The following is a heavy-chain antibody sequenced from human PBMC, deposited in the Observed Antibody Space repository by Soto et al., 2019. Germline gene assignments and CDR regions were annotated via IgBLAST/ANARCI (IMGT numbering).Heavy chain of an antibody. CDR2: MYHSGST. J-gene: IGHJ5*02. V-gene: IGHV4-30-2*01. D-gene: IGHD3-10*01. Sequence: SETLSLTCAVSGGSISSGGYSWSWTRQPPGKGLEWIGYMYHSGSTYYNPSLKSRVTISVDRSKNQFSLKLSSVTAADTAVYYCARVPGPWGQGTLVTVSS. CDR1: GGSISSGGYS. CDR3: ARVPGP.